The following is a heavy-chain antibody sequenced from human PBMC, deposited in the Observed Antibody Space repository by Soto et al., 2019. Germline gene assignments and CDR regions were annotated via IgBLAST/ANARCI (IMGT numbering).Heavy chain of an antibody. CDR3: AKERSSGWSFDY. D-gene: IGHD6-19*01. CDR1: GFTFSTYA. CDR2: ISGSGDST. Sequence: EVQLLESGGGLVQPGGSLRLSCAASGFTFSTYAMNWVRQAPGKGVGWVSGISGSGDSTYYADSVKGRFNVPRDNSKNTLYLQTNSLRAEDTAVFYCAKERSSGWSFDYWGQGTLVTVSS. J-gene: IGHJ4*02. V-gene: IGHV3-23*01.